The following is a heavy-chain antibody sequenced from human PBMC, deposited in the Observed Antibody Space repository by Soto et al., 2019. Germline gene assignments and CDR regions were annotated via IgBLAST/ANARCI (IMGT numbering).Heavy chain of an antibody. CDR3: ARATDITMIDSRGRGFDY. Sequence: SETLSVTCAFSVGSISISNWWSWFRQPPVKGLEWIGEIYHSGSTNYNPSLKSRVTISVDKSKNQFSLKLSSVTAADTAVYYCARATDITMIDSRGRGFDYWGQGTLVTVSS. CDR2: IYHSGST. CDR1: VGSISISNW. D-gene: IGHD3-22*01. V-gene: IGHV4-4*02. J-gene: IGHJ4*02.